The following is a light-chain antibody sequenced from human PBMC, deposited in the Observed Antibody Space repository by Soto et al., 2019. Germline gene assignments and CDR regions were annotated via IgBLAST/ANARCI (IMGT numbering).Light chain of an antibody. J-gene: IGKJ3*01. Sequence: DIQMTQSPTSLSASVGDRVTITCRASQGIRNFVAWYQQKPGKAPKLLIYAASTLQSVVPSRFSGSGSGTDFTLTINSLQHEDVATYSCQKYSSVPVFGPGTKVEIK. CDR1: QGIRNF. V-gene: IGKV1-27*01. CDR3: QKYSSVPV. CDR2: AAS.